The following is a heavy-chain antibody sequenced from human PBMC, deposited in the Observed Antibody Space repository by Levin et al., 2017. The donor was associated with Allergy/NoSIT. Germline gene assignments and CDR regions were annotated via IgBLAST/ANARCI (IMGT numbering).Heavy chain of an antibody. CDR1: GYSFTSYW. Sequence: GESLKISCKGSGYSFTSYWIGWVRQMPGKGLEWMGIIYPGDSDTRYSPSFQGQVTISADKSISTAYLQWSSLKASDTAMYYCARPAMIVSASLYAFDIWGQGTMVTVSS. D-gene: IGHD3-22*01. CDR2: IYPGDSDT. V-gene: IGHV5-51*01. CDR3: ARPAMIVSASLYAFDI. J-gene: IGHJ3*02.